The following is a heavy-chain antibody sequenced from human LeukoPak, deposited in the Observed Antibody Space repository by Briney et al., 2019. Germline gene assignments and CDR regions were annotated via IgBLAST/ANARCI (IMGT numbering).Heavy chain of an antibody. CDR2: IYYSGNA. Sequence: SETLSLTRTVSGGSISGSSYYWGWIRQPPGKGLEWIGSIYYSGNAFYNPSLKSRVTILVDTSKNQFSLEVDSVTAADTAMYYCASQLDTTGDYAGFFDSWGQGALVTVSS. CDR3: ASQLDTTGDYAGFFDS. D-gene: IGHD3-9*01. J-gene: IGHJ4*02. CDR1: GGSISGSSYY. V-gene: IGHV4-39*01.